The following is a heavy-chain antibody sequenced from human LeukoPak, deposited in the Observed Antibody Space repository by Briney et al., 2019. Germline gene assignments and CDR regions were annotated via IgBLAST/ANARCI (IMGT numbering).Heavy chain of an antibody. J-gene: IGHJ4*02. Sequence: GGSLRLSCAASGFTFSSYEMNWVRQAPGKGLEWVSSISSSSSYIYYADSVKGRFTISRDNAKNSLYLQMNSLRAEDTAVYYCARGNGYSSSPPDYWGQGTLVTVSS. CDR1: GFTFSSYE. CDR3: ARGNGYSSSPPDY. V-gene: IGHV3-21*01. D-gene: IGHD6-13*01. CDR2: ISSSSSYI.